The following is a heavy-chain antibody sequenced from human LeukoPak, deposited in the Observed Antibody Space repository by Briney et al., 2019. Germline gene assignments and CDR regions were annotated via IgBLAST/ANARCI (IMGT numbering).Heavy chain of an antibody. Sequence: PGGSLRLSCAASGFXFSSYGTNWVRQAPGKGPEWVSSISSGSSYIFYADSVKGRFTISRDNAKNSLYLQMNSLRAEDTAVYYCARDDYGGKLDIWGQGTVVTVSS. D-gene: IGHD4-23*01. CDR2: ISSGSSYI. J-gene: IGHJ3*02. CDR1: GFXFSSYG. V-gene: IGHV3-21*01. CDR3: ARDDYGGKLDI.